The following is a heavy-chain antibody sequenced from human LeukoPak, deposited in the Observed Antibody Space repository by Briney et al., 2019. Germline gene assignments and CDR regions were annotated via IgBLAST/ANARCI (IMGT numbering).Heavy chain of an antibody. CDR1: GFTFSSYG. CDR2: IRYDGSNK. Sequence: GGSLRLSCAASGFTFSSYGMHWVRQAPGKGLEWVAFIRYDGSNKYYADSVKGRFTISRDNPKNTLYLQMNSLRAEDTAVYYCAKPDLWFGDRRVDYWGQGTLVTVSS. J-gene: IGHJ4*02. D-gene: IGHD3-10*01. CDR3: AKPDLWFGDRRVDY. V-gene: IGHV3-30*02.